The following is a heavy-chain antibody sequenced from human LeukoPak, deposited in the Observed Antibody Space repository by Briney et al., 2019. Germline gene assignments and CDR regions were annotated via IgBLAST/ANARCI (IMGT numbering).Heavy chain of an antibody. CDR3: AKDIRRGYNYGYDQFAY. V-gene: IGHV3-21*06. D-gene: IGHD5-18*01. CDR1: GFTLSTYD. CDR2: ISSSSSNI. Sequence: GGSLRLSCAASGFTLSTYDMHWVRQAPGKGLEWVSYISSSSSNIYDADSMKGRFTLSRDNTKNSLYLQMNSLRAEDTAVYYCAKDIRRGYNYGYDQFAYWGLGTLVTVSS. J-gene: IGHJ4*02.